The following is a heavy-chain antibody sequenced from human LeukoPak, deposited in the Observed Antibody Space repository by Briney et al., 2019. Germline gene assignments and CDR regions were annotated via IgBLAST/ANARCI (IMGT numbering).Heavy chain of an antibody. CDR3: AKDLPGDPEDSYYGMDV. CDR1: RFTFSGFA. D-gene: IGHD7-27*01. CDR2: IKTDGSEE. J-gene: IGHJ6*02. V-gene: IGHV3-7*03. Sequence: GGSLRLSCVASRFTFSGFAMSWVRQAPGKGLEWVATIKTDGSEEYYVDSVKGRFTISRDNSKNTLYLQMNSLRAEDTAVYHCAKDLPGDPEDSYYGMDVWGQGTTVTASS.